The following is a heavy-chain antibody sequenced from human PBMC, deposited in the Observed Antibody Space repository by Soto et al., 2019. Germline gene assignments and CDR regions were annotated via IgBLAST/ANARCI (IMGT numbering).Heavy chain of an antibody. CDR2: IYRTGST. D-gene: IGHD1-7*01. CDR1: GGSFTSNNW. J-gene: IGHJ4*02. Sequence: QVQLQESGPGLVKPSGTLSLTCAVSGGSFTSNNWWTWVRQPPGQGLQWIGEIYRTGSTNYNPSLKSRVTISLDKSENHFSLKVTSLSAADPAGSYCASLDPGTRVNYWAQGTLVAVSA. CDR3: ASLDPGTRVNY. V-gene: IGHV4-4*02.